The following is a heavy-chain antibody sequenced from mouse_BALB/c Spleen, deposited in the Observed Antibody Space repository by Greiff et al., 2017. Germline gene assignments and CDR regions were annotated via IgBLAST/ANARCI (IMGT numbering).Heavy chain of an antibody. V-gene: IGHV1-7*01. CDR3: ARAPGSFDY. Sequence: QVQLQQSGAELAKPGASVKMSCKASGYTFTSYWMHWVKQRPGQGLEWIGYINPSTGYTEYNQKFKDKATLTADKSSSTAYMQLSSLTSEDSAVYYCARAPGSFDYWGQGTTLTVSS. CDR2: INPSTGYT. CDR1: GYTFTSYW. J-gene: IGHJ2*01.